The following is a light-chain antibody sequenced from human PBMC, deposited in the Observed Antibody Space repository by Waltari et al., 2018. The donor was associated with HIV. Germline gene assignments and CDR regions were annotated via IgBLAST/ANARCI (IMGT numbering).Light chain of an antibody. CDR3: ASWDDNLNSWV. J-gene: IGLJ3*02. V-gene: IGLV1-47*01. CDR2: KNN. CDR1: DANIGSNY. Sequence: QSVLPQPPAASGTPGPRVTIPCSGSDANIGSNYVYWYQDLPGTAPKLLIYKNNQRSSGVPDRFSGSKSDTSASLAISGLRSEDEADYYCASWDDNLNSWVFGGGTKLTVL.